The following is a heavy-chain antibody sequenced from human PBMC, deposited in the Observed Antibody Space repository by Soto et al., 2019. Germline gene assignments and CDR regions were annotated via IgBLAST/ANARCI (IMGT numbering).Heavy chain of an antibody. CDR1: GGSISSSSYY. D-gene: IGHD2-15*01. CDR3: ARHGYCSGGSCYSYFDY. V-gene: IGHV4-39*01. J-gene: IGHJ4*02. Sequence: SETLSLTCTVSGGSISSSSYYWGWIRQPPGKGLEWIGSIYYSGSTYYNPSLKSRVTISVDTSKNQFSLKLSSVTAADTAVYYCARHGYCSGGSCYSYFDYWGQGTLVTVCS. CDR2: IYYSGST.